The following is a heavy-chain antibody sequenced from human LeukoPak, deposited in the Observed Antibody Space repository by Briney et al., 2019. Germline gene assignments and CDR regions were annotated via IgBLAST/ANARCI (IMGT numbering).Heavy chain of an antibody. CDR1: GFTFSRYT. J-gene: IGHJ4*02. CDR2: ISSSGTT. CDR3: AKDPVERSHSYGYDY. Sequence: PGGSLRLSCAASGFTFSRYTMNWVRQAPGKGLEWVSLISSSGTTHYADSVKGRFTISRDKSKNTLYLQMSSLRAEDTAIYYCAKDPVERSHSYGYDYWSQGTPVTVSS. D-gene: IGHD5-18*01. V-gene: IGHV3-23*01.